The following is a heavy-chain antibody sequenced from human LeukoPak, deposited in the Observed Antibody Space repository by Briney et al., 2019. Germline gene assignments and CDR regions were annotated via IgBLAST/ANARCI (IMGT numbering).Heavy chain of an antibody. CDR2: INHSGST. D-gene: IGHD5-18*01. J-gene: IGHJ4*02. Sequence: SETLSLTCAVYGGSFSGYYWSWIRQPPGKGLEWIGEINHSGSTNYNPSLKSRVTISVDTSKNQFSLKRRSVTAADTAVYYCARTTAMVTYPPIFDYWGQGTLVTVSS. CDR3: ARTTAMVTYPPIFDY. CDR1: GGSFSGYY. V-gene: IGHV4-34*01.